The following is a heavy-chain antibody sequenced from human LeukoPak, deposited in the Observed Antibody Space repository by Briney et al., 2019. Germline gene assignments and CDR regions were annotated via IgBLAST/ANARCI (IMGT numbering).Heavy chain of an antibody. J-gene: IGHJ5*02. D-gene: IGHD3-10*01. CDR2: ISGSGGST. Sequence: PGGSLRLSCAASGFTFSSYAMSWVRQAPGKGLEWVSAISGSGGSTYYADSVKGRFTISRDNSKNTLYLQVNSLRAEDTAVYYCAKAGYGSGSYYNNWFDPWGQGTLDTVSS. CDR3: AKAGYGSGSYYNNWFDP. V-gene: IGHV3-23*01. CDR1: GFTFSSYA.